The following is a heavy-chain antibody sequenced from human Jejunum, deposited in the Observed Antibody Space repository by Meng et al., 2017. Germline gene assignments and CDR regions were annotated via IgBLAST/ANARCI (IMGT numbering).Heavy chain of an antibody. CDR2: IYWDDDR. D-gene: IGHD3-9*01. CDR1: GFSLSTDSVG. J-gene: IGHJ4*02. Sequence: LEVTVPMRLKPTQTLTLTCTFSGFSLSTDSVGVGWIPQPPGEALEWLSLIYWDDDRRYSPSLKSRLTITKDTSKNQVVLTMTSMDPVDTATYYCAHADVLTGYGNFDYWGQGTLVTVSS. CDR3: AHADVLTGYGNFDY. V-gene: IGHV2-5*02.